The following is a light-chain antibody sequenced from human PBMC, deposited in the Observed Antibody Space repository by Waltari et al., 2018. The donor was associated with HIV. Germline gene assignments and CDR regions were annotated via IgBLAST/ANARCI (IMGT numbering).Light chain of an antibody. V-gene: IGLV1-47*01. CDR1: SYNIGSNF. CDR2: RNN. CDR3: AAWDDSHYV. Sequence: QSVLTQPPSASGTPGQRVTISCSGSSYNIGSNFVYWYHQLPGTAPKLLIYRNNQRPSGVPDRFSGSKSGTSASLAISGLRSEDEADYYCAAWDDSHYVFGTGTKVTVL. J-gene: IGLJ1*01.